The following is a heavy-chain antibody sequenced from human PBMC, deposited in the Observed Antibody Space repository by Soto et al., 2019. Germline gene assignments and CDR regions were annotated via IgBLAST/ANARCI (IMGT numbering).Heavy chain of an antibody. Sequence: QVPLVQSGAEVKKPGASVKVSCKASGYTFTSYGISWVRQAPGQGLEWMGWIGVYNGKTNYAQKFQDRVTMTTDTSTNTAYMELRSLRSDDTAVYYCARVYDFWSGYSNPFDYWGQGTLVTVSS. D-gene: IGHD3-3*01. V-gene: IGHV1-18*01. CDR1: GYTFTSYG. CDR2: IGVYNGKT. J-gene: IGHJ4*02. CDR3: ARVYDFWSGYSNPFDY.